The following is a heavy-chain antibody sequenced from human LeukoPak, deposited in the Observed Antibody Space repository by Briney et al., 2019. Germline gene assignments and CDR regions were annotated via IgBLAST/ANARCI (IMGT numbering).Heavy chain of an antibody. D-gene: IGHD6-13*01. CDR2: ISSTGNYI. J-gene: IGHJ4*02. Sequence: GGSLRLSCAASGFTFSSYSMNWVRQAPGRGLEWVSSISSTGNYIFYADSVKGRFTISRDNAKNSLYLQMNSLRAEDTALYYCAKDNSHSASWYDYWGQGALVTVSS. V-gene: IGHV3-21*04. CDR1: GFTFSSYS. CDR3: AKDNSHSASWYDY.